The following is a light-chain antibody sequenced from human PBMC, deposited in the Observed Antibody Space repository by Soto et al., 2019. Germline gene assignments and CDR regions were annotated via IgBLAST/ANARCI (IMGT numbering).Light chain of an antibody. CDR1: QSVLYSSNNKNY. CDR2: WAS. CDR3: QQSSTILRT. J-gene: IGKJ1*01. Sequence: DIVMTQSPDSLAVSLGERATINCKSSQSVLYSSNNKNYLAWYQQKPGQPPKLLSYWASTRESGVPDRFSGSGSGTDFNLTISCSQAEDVAVYSCQQSSTILRTFGQGTKVLIK. V-gene: IGKV4-1*01.